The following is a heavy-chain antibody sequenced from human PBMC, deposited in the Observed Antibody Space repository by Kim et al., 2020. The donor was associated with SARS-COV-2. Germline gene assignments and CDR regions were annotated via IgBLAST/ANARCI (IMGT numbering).Heavy chain of an antibody. V-gene: IGHV4-31*03. CDR1: GGSISSGGYY. Sequence: SETLSLTCTVSGGSISSGGYYWSWIRQHPGKGLEWIGYIYYSGSTYYNPSLKSRVTISLDTSKNQFSLKLSSVTAADTAVYYCARGRIAAARCLGMDVWGQGTTVTVSS. J-gene: IGHJ6*02. D-gene: IGHD6-13*01. CDR2: IYYSGST. CDR3: ARGRIAAARCLGMDV.